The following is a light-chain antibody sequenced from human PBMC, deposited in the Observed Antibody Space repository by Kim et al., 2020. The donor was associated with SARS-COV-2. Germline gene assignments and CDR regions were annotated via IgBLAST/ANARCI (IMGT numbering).Light chain of an antibody. V-gene: IGLV3-1*01. Sequence: SVSPGQSASITCSGDKLGDSYTCWYQQRPGQSPILVIYQDNKRPSGVPVRFTGSNSGNTATLTISGTQSMDEADYYCQAWDNYTMIFGGGTQLTVL. CDR3: QAWDNYTMI. J-gene: IGLJ2*01. CDR2: QDN. CDR1: KLGDSY.